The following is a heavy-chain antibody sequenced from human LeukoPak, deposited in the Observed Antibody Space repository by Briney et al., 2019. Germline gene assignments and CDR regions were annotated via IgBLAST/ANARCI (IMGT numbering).Heavy chain of an antibody. CDR2: INHSGST. CDR1: GGSFSGYY. CDR3: ARGRRYYYGSGSYYNRKVVDYYYGMDV. V-gene: IGHV4-34*01. D-gene: IGHD3-10*01. J-gene: IGHJ6*02. Sequence: PLETLSLTCAVHGGSFSGYYWSWIRQPPGKGLEWIGEINHSGSTNYNPSLKSRVTISVNTSKNQFSLKLSSVTAADTAVYYCARGRRYYYGSGSYYNRKVVDYYYGMDVWGQGTTVTVSS.